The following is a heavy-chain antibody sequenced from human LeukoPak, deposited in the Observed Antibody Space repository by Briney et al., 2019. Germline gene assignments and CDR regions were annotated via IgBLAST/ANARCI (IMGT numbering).Heavy chain of an antibody. CDR3: ARYSPYYYYGMDV. Sequence: GGSLRLSCAASGFTFSSCGMHWVREGPGKGLEWVAFIRYDGSNKYYADSVKGRFTISRDNSKNTLYLQMNSLRAEDTAVYYCARYSPYYYYGMDVWGQGTTVTVSS. V-gene: IGHV3-30*02. CDR2: IRYDGSNK. CDR1: GFTFSSCG. D-gene: IGHD2-15*01. J-gene: IGHJ6*02.